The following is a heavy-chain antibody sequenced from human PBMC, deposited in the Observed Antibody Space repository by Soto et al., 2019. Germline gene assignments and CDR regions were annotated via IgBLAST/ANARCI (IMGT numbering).Heavy chain of an antibody. CDR2: ISAYNGNT. V-gene: IGHV1-18*01. CDR1: GYTFTSYG. Sequence: ASVKVSCKASGYTFTSYGISWVRQAPGQGLEWMGWISAYNGNTNYAQQLQGRVTMTTDTSTSTASMELRSLRSDDTAVYYCARKGRTTIRTYYYYGMDVCGQGPTVTVSS. J-gene: IGHJ6*02. CDR3: ARKGRTTIRTYYYYGMDV. D-gene: IGHD2-2*02.